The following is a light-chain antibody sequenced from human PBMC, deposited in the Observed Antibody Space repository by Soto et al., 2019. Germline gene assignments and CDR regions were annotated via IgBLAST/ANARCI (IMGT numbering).Light chain of an antibody. CDR2: AAS. Sequence: DIQLTQSPPFLSASVGDRVTITCRASQGISSYLAWYQQKPGKAPKLLIYAASTLQSGVPSRFSGSGSGTEFTLTISSLQPEDFATYYCQQLNSYPRGTFGPGTKVDIK. V-gene: IGKV1-9*01. CDR3: QQLNSYPRGT. CDR1: QGISSY. J-gene: IGKJ3*01.